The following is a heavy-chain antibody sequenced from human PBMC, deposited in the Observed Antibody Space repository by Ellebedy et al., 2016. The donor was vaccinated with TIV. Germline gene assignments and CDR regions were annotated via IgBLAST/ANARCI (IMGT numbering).Heavy chain of an antibody. J-gene: IGHJ4*02. V-gene: IGHV3-30*04. CDR3: ARALNHVDTVSTAPLDC. Sequence: GGSLKISCAASGFPFDSYVMNWVRQAPGKGLEWVALISYDGSNKYFADSVQGRFTISRDNSQNTLYLLMNSLRGDDTAIYYCARALNHVDTVSTAPLDCWGQGTLVTVSS. CDR1: GFPFDSYV. D-gene: IGHD5/OR15-5a*01. CDR2: ISYDGSNK.